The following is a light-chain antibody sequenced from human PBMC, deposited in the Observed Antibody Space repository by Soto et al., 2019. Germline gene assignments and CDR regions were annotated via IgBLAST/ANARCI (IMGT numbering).Light chain of an antibody. CDR2: GAS. CDR3: QQYNNWWT. V-gene: IGKV3-15*01. Sequence: EIVLSQSPSTLSFSPAEGATLSCRASQSISHYLAWYQQKPGQAPRLLIYGASTRATGTPTRFSGSGSGTEFTLTISSLQSEDFAVYYCQQYNNWWTFGQGAKVDI. J-gene: IGKJ1*01. CDR1: QSISHY.